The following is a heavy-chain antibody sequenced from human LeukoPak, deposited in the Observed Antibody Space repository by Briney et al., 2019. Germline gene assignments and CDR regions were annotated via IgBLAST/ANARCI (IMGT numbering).Heavy chain of an antibody. V-gene: IGHV4-39*07. Sequence: SETLSLTCTVSGGSISSSSYCWGWIRQPPGKGLEWIGSICYSGSTFYNPSLKSRVTLSVDTSKNQFSLKLSSVTAADTAVYYCASRSSIWSGYQDTLYYFDSWGQGTLVTVSS. CDR1: GGSISSSSYC. CDR2: ICYSGST. J-gene: IGHJ4*02. D-gene: IGHD3-3*01. CDR3: ASRSSIWSGYQDTLYYFDS.